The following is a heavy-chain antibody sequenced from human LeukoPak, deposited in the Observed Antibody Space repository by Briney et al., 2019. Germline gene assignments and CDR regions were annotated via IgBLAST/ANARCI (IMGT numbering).Heavy chain of an antibody. D-gene: IGHD6-13*01. CDR1: GYSFTSYW. Sequence: GESLKISCKGSGYSFTSYWIGWVRQAPGQGLEWMGWISAYNGNTNYAQKLQGRVTMTTDTSTSTAYMELRSLRSDDTAVYYCAREVKVDSSSWYTGGDYWGQGTLVTVSS. CDR2: ISAYNGNT. V-gene: IGHV1-18*04. CDR3: AREVKVDSSSWYTGGDY. J-gene: IGHJ4*02.